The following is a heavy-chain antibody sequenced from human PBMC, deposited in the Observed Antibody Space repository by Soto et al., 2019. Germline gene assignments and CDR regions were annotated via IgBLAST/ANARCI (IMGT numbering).Heavy chain of an antibody. CDR3: ASQGIAAAGGGVDP. Sequence: QVQLVQSGAEVKKPGSSVKVSCKASGGTFSSYAISWVRQAPGQGLEWMGGIIPIFGTANYARKFQGRVTITADKSTSTAYMELSSLRSEDTAVYYCASQGIAAAGGGVDPWGQGTLVTVSS. D-gene: IGHD6-13*01. CDR1: GGTFSSYA. J-gene: IGHJ5*02. CDR2: IIPIFGTA. V-gene: IGHV1-69*06.